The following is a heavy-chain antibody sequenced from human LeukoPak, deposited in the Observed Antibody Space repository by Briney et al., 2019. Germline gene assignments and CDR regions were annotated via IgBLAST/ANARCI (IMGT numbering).Heavy chain of an antibody. J-gene: IGHJ4*02. CDR2: IKSKTDGGTT. D-gene: IGHD4-17*01. CDR3: TTPGTVTSY. Sequence: GGSLTLSCTASGFTFSNAWMRWVRHAPGQGLEWVGRIKSKTDGGTTDYAAPVKGRFTISRDDSKNTLYLQMNSLKTDDTAVYYCTTPGTVTSYWGQGTLVTVSS. V-gene: IGHV3-15*01. CDR1: GFTFSNAW.